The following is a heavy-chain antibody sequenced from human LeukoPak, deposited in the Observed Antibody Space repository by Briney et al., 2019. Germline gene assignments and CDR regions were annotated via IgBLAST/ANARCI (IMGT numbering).Heavy chain of an antibody. V-gene: IGHV1-2*02. CDR2: INHHSGGT. Sequence: ASLKVSCKASGYTFTGYYMHWVRQTPGQGREWGRWINHHSGGTNYEEKFQGSVTTTTDTSFSTAYMELSRLRAADTAAYYCAREDIVATSQFDYWGQGTLVTVSS. J-gene: IGHJ4*02. CDR1: GYTFTGYY. CDR3: AREDIVATSQFDY. D-gene: IGHD5-12*01.